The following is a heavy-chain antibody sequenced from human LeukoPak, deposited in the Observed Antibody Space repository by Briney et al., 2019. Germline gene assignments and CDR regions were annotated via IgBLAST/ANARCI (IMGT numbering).Heavy chain of an antibody. V-gene: IGHV3-23*01. J-gene: IGHJ5*02. CDR3: AKDKSEAYYYDSSGYPFDP. CDR1: GFTFSSYG. CDR2: ISGSGGST. D-gene: IGHD3-22*01. Sequence: GGSLRLSCAASGFTFSSYGMSWVRQAPGKGLEWVSAISGSGGSTYYADSVKGRFTISRDNSKNTLYLQMNSLRAEDTAVYYCAKDKSEAYYYDSSGYPFDPWGQGTLVTVTS.